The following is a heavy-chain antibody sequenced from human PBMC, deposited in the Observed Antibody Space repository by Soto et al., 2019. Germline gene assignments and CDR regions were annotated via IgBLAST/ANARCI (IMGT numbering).Heavy chain of an antibody. J-gene: IGHJ4*02. CDR2: INHSGST. Sequence: PSETLSLTSAVYGGSFSGYYWSWIRQPPGKGLEWIGEINHSGSTNYNPSLKSRVTISVDTSKNQFSLKLSSVTAADTAVYYCARDSSGYWGGYFDYWGQGTLVTVSS. V-gene: IGHV4-34*01. D-gene: IGHD3-22*01. CDR3: ARDSSGYWGGYFDY. CDR1: GGSFSGYY.